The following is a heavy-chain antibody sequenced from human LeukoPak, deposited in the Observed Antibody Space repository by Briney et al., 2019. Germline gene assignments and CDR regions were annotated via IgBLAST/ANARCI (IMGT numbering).Heavy chain of an antibody. Sequence: PGGSLRLSCAASGFTFSSYSMNWVRQAPGKGLEWVSRISGSGGRTYYADSVKGRFTISRDNSKNTLYLQMNSLRAEDTAVYYCAKTGGEFDYWGQGTLVTVSS. J-gene: IGHJ4*02. CDR2: ISGSGGRT. CDR1: GFTFSSYS. CDR3: AKTGGEFDY. V-gene: IGHV3-23*01. D-gene: IGHD3-16*01.